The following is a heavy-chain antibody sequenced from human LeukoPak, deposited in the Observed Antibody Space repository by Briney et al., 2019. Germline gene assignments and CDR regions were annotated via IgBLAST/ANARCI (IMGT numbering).Heavy chain of an antibody. Sequence: GGSLRLSCAASGFTFSSYAMSWVRQAPGKGLEWVSVIYSGGSTYYADSVKGRFTISRHNSKNTLYLQMNSLRAEDTAVYYCARMMQYYYYYGMDVWGQGTTVTVSS. D-gene: IGHD3-16*01. J-gene: IGHJ6*02. CDR3: ARMMQYYYYYGMDV. V-gene: IGHV3-53*04. CDR1: GFTFSSYA. CDR2: IYSGGST.